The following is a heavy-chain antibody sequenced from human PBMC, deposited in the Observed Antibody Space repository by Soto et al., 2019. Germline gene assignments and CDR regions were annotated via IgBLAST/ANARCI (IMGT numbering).Heavy chain of an antibody. J-gene: IGHJ6*02. D-gene: IGHD3-22*01. CDR2: IKSKTDGGTT. CDR1: GFTFSNAW. CDR3: TTEYDSTYYYYYGMDV. V-gene: IGHV3-15*01. Sequence: GGSLRLSCAASGFTFSNAWMSWVRQAPGKGLEWVGRIKSKTDGGTTDYAAPVKGRFTISRDDSKNTLYLQMNSLKTEDTAVYYCTTEYDSTYYYYYGMDVWGQGTTVTVSS.